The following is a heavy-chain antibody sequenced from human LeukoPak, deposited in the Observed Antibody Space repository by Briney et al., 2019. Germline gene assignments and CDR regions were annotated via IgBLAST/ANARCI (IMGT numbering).Heavy chain of an antibody. CDR1: GFTFSSYW. Sequence: GGSLRLSCAASGFTFSSYWMHWVRQAPGRGLVWVSRINSDGSTTNYADSVKGRFTISRDNVKNTVDLQMNSLRAEETTVYYCTRSSRYDSLNMDVWGKGTTVTVSS. J-gene: IGHJ6*03. CDR2: INSDGSTT. CDR3: TRSSRYDSLNMDV. D-gene: IGHD3-16*02. V-gene: IGHV3-74*01.